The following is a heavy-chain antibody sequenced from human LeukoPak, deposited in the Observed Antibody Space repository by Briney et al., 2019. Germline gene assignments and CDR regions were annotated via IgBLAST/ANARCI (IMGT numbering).Heavy chain of an antibody. CDR3: AREGGY. Sequence: ASETLSLTCTVSGGSMSSNYWSWVRQPAGKGLEYIGRIYTSGSTNYNPSLKSRVTMSVDTSKNQFSLKLSSVTAADTAVYYCAREGGYWGQGTLVTVSS. CDR2: IYTSGST. V-gene: IGHV4-4*07. D-gene: IGHD3-16*01. J-gene: IGHJ4*02. CDR1: GGSMSSNY.